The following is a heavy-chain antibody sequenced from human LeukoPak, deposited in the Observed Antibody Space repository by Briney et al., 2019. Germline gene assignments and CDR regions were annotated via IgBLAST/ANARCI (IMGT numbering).Heavy chain of an antibody. V-gene: IGHV3-21*01. Sequence: GGSLRLSCAASGFTFSSYSMNWVRQAPGKGLEWVSSISSSSSYIYYADSVKGRFTIPRDNAKNSLYLQMNSLRAEDTAVYYCARGDYDSSGYPQLRFDYWGQGTLVTVSS. J-gene: IGHJ4*02. D-gene: IGHD3-22*01. CDR3: ARGDYDSSGYPQLRFDY. CDR2: ISSSSSYI. CDR1: GFTFSSYS.